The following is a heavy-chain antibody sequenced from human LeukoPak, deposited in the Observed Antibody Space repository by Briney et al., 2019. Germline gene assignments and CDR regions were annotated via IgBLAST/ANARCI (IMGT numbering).Heavy chain of an antibody. V-gene: IGHV3-11*01. CDR1: GFTFSDYY. CDR3: SAFSYYDSSGSQRDY. CDR2: VSSSGSTI. J-gene: IGHJ4*02. D-gene: IGHD3-22*01. Sequence: GGSLRLSCAASGFTFSDYYMSWIRQAPGEGLEWVSYVSSSGSTIYYADSVKGRFTISRDNAKNSLCLQMNSLRAEDTAVYYCSAFSYYDSSGSQRDYWGQGTLVTVSS.